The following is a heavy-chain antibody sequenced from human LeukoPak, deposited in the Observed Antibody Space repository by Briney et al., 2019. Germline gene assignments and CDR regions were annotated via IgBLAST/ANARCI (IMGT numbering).Heavy chain of an antibody. CDR2: IYYSGST. Sequence: PSETLSLTCTVSGGSISSYYWSWIRQPPGKGLEWIGYIYYSGSTNYNPSLKSRVTISVDTSKNQFSLKLSSVTAADTAVYYCASVLWFGEDATQYYYMDVWGKGTTVTVSS. J-gene: IGHJ6*03. CDR1: GGSISSYY. CDR3: ASVLWFGEDATQYYYMDV. D-gene: IGHD3-10*01. V-gene: IGHV4-59*12.